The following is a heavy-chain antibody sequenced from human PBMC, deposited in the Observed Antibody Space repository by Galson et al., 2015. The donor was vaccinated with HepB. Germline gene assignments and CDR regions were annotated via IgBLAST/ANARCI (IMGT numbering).Heavy chain of an antibody. CDR1: GFTFSDYY. V-gene: IGHV3-11*01. Sequence: SLRLSCAASGFTFSDYYMSWIRQAPGKGLEWISYIGSGGTTTISYTDSVKGRFTISRDNAKNSLYLQLNSLRAEDTAVYYCARASLGWFDPWGQGTLVTVSS. CDR3: ARASLGWFDP. J-gene: IGHJ5*02. CDR2: IGSGGTTTI.